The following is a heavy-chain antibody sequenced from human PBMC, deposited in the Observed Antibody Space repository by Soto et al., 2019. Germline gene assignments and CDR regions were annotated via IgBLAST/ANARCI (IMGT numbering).Heavy chain of an antibody. D-gene: IGHD2-15*01. CDR2: ISYDGSNK. V-gene: IGHV3-30-3*01. CDR1: GFTFSSYA. J-gene: IGHJ6*02. CDR3: ARDLYCSGGSCASYGMDV. Sequence: GGSLRLSCAASGFTFSSYAMHWVRQAPVKVLEWVAVISYDGSNKYYADSVKGRFTISRDNSKNTLYLQMNSLRAEDTAVYYCARDLYCSGGSCASYGMDVWGQGTTVTVSS.